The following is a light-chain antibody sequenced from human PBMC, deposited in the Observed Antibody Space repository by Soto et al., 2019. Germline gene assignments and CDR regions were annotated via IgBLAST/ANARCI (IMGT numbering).Light chain of an antibody. Sequence: QSVLTQPPSVSAAPGQKVTISCSGSSSNIGSDYVSWYQQVPGTAPKLLIYDNDKRPSGIPDRFSGSKSGSSATLGITGLXXXXXXXYYCGTWDRSLNGGVFGGGTKL. J-gene: IGLJ3*02. CDR3: GTWDRSLNGGV. V-gene: IGLV1-51*01. CDR2: DND. CDR1: SSNIGSDY.